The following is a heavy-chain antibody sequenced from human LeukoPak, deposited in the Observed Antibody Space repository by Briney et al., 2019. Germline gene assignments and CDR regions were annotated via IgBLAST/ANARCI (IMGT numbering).Heavy chain of an antibody. Sequence: GASVTVSCKASGYTFTSYYMHWVRQAPGQGLEWMGIINPSGGSTSYAQKFQGRVTMTRDTSTSTAYMELSSLRSEDTAVYYCARVEGYGSGNYTFDYWGQGTLVTVSS. V-gene: IGHV1-46*01. J-gene: IGHJ4*02. CDR3: ARVEGYGSGNYTFDY. CDR2: INPSGGST. CDR1: GYTFTSYY. D-gene: IGHD3-10*01.